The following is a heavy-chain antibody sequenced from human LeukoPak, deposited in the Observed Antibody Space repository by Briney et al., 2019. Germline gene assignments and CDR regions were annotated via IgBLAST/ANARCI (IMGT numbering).Heavy chain of an antibody. CDR1: GGSISSYY. CDR2: IYYSGST. CDR3: ARLQYCSGTSCYWFDP. D-gene: IGHD2-2*01. J-gene: IGHJ5*02. V-gene: IGHV4-59*01. Sequence: SETLSLTCTVSGGSISSYYWSWIRQPPGKGLEWIGYIYYSGSTNYNPSPKSRVTISVDTSKNQFSLKLSSVTAADTAVYYCARLQYCSGTSCYWFDPWGQGTLVTVSS.